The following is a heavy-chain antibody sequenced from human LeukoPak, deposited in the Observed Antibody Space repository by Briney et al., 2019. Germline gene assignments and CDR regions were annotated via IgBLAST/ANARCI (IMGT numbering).Heavy chain of an antibody. J-gene: IGHJ4*02. D-gene: IGHD3-22*01. CDR1: GGTFISYA. Sequence: SVKVSCKASGGTFISYAISWVRQAPGQGLEWMGGIIPIFGTANYAQKFQGRVTITADESTSTAYMELSSLRSEDTAVYYCARGDDSGYYDYFDYWGQGALVTVSS. CDR2: IIPIFGTA. CDR3: ARGDDSGYYDYFDY. V-gene: IGHV1-69*13.